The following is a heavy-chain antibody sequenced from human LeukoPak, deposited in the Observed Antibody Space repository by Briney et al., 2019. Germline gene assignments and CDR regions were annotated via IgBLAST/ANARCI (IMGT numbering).Heavy chain of an antibody. CDR1: GYTFTGYY. J-gene: IGHJ4*02. CDR2: VNPNSGGT. V-gene: IGHV1-2*02. Sequence: ASVKVSCKASGYTFTGYYMHWVRQAPGQGLEWMGWVNPNSGGTNYAQKFQGRVTMTRDTSISTAYMELGRLRSDDTAVYYCARASRLSSGYYIWERGYFDYWGQGTLVTVSS. CDR3: ARASRLSSGYYIWERGYFDY. D-gene: IGHD3-22*01.